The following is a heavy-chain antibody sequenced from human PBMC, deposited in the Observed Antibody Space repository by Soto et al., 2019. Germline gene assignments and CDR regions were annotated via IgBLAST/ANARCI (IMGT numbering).Heavy chain of an antibody. CDR2: ISGSGGST. D-gene: IGHD3-9*01. CDR3: ARWSYDILTGYPKGDY. Sequence: GGSLRLSCAASGFTFSSYAMSWVRQAPGKGLEWVSAISGSGGSTYYADSVKGRFTISRDNSKNTLYLQMNSLRAEDTAVYYCARWSYDILTGYPKGDYWGQGTLVTVSS. V-gene: IGHV3-23*01. J-gene: IGHJ4*02. CDR1: GFTFSSYA.